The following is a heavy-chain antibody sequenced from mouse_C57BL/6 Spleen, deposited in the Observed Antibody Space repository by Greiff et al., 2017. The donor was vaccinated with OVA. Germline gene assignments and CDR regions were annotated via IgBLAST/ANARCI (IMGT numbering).Heavy chain of an antibody. CDR2: IYPSDSET. CDR3: ARDINTVVATYWYFDV. CDR1: GYTFTSYW. D-gene: IGHD1-1*01. J-gene: IGHJ1*03. Sequence: QVQLQQPGAELVRPGSSVKLSCKASGYTFTSYWMDWVKQRPGQGLEWIGNIYPSDSETHYNQKFKDKDTLTVDKSSSTAYMQLSSLTSEDSAVYYCARDINTVVATYWYFDVWGTGTTVTVSS. V-gene: IGHV1-61*01.